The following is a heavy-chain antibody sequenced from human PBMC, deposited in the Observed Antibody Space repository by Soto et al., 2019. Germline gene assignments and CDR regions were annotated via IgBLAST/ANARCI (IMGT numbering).Heavy chain of an antibody. Sequence: GGSLRLSCAASGFTFSSYAMSWVRQAPGKGLEWVSAISGSGGSTYYADSVKGRFTISRDNSKNTLYLQMNSLRAEDTAVYYCATRPFGVVNNLDYWGQGTLVTVSS. CDR2: ISGSGGST. D-gene: IGHD3-3*01. CDR1: GFTFSSYA. J-gene: IGHJ4*02. V-gene: IGHV3-23*01. CDR3: ATRPFGVVNNLDY.